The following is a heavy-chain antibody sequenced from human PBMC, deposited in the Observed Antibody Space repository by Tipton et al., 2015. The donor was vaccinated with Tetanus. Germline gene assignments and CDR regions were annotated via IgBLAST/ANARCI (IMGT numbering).Heavy chain of an antibody. V-gene: IGHV3-23*01. CDR3: AKGAFRFWSGSYTVNYYGMDV. Sequence: SLRLSCAASGFTFSNYAMIWVRQAPGKGLEWVSAISASGRNTYYADSVKGRFTSSRDNSKNIHYLEMSSLRAEDTAVYYCAKGAFRFWSGSYTVNYYGMDVWGQGTTVTVSS. CDR2: ISASGRNT. J-gene: IGHJ6*02. D-gene: IGHD3-3*01. CDR1: GFTFSNYA.